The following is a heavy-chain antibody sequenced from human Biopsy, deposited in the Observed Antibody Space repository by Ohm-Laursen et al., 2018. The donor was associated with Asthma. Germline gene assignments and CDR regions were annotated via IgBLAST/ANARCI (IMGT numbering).Heavy chain of an antibody. CDR3: ARCQVGYSSGWSLLLKKIYYSGMDV. J-gene: IGHJ6*02. V-gene: IGHV1-69*13. D-gene: IGHD6-19*01. Sequence: EASVKVSCKAPGGTFSNFAISWVRQAPGQGLEWLGGIMTVFGTTNYAQKFQGRVTITADESPSTAYMEVTSLRSEDTAIYYCARCQVGYSSGWSLLLKKIYYSGMDVWGQGTAVTVSS. CDR1: GGTFSNFA. CDR2: IMTVFGTT.